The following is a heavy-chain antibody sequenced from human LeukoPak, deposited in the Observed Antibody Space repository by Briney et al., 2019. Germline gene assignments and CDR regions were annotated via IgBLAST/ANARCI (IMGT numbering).Heavy chain of an antibody. CDR3: ARSISGSYGLNWFDP. CDR2: IYHSGST. Sequence: SETLSLTCAVSGGSISSSNWWSWVRQPPGKGLEWIGEIYHSGSTNYNPSLKSRVTISVDKSKNQFSLKLSSVTAADTAVYYCARSISGSYGLNWFDPWGQGTLVTVSS. J-gene: IGHJ5*02. CDR1: GGSISSSNW. D-gene: IGHD1-26*01. V-gene: IGHV4-4*02.